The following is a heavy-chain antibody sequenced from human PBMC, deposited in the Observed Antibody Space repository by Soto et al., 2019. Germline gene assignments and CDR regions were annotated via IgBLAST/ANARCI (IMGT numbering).Heavy chain of an antibody. V-gene: IGHV3-23*01. D-gene: IGHD3-22*01. Sequence: EVQLLESGGGLVQPGGSLRLSCAASGFTFSSYAMSWVRQAPGKGLEWVSAISGSGGSTYYADSVKGRFTISRDNPKNTLYLQMNSLRAEDTAVYYCATQRGITMIVVVTYFDYWGQGTLVTVSS. J-gene: IGHJ4*02. CDR1: GFTFSSYA. CDR3: ATQRGITMIVVVTYFDY. CDR2: ISGSGGST.